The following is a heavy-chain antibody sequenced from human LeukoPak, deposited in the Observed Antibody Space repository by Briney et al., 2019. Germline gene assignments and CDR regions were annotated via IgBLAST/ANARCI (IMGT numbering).Heavy chain of an antibody. CDR3: ARGARKQWLDYYFDY. Sequence: GRSLRLSCAASGFTFSSYGMHWVRQAPGKGLEWVAVIWYDGSNKYYADSVKGRFTISRDNSKNTLYLQMNSLRAEDTAVYYCARGARKQWLDYYFDYWGQGTLVTVSS. CDR1: GFTFSSYG. CDR2: IWYDGSNK. J-gene: IGHJ4*02. V-gene: IGHV3-33*01. D-gene: IGHD6-19*01.